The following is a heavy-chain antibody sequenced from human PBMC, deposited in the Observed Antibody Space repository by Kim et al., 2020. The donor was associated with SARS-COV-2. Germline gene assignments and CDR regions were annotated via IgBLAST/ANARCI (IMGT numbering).Heavy chain of an antibody. J-gene: IGHJ6*02. CDR2: ISAYNGNT. Sequence: ASVKVSCKASGYTFTSYGISWVRQAPGQGLEWMGWISAYNGNTNYAQKLQGRVTMTTDTSTSTAYMELRSLRSDDTAVYYRASPQKHSGYDSGRAYYYYGMDVWGQGTTVTVSS. CDR3: ASPQKHSGYDSGRAYYYYGMDV. V-gene: IGHV1-18*01. D-gene: IGHD5-12*01. CDR1: GYTFTSYG.